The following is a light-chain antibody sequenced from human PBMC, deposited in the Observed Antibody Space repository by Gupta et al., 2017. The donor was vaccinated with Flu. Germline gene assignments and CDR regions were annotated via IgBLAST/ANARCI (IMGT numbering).Light chain of an antibody. CDR2: AAS. CDR1: QSISSY. CDR3: QQSYSTPLT. V-gene: IGKV1-39*01. Sequence: DIQMPPSPSSLSASVGDRVTITCRASQSISSYLNWYQQKPGKAHKLLIYAASSLQSGVPSRFSGSGSGTDFTLTISSLQPEDFATYYCQQSYSTPLTVGGGTKVEIK. J-gene: IGKJ4*01.